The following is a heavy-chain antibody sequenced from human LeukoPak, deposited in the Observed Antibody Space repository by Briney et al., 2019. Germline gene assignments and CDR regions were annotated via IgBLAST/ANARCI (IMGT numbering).Heavy chain of an antibody. CDR2: ISGSGGST. Sequence: PGGSLRLSCSASGFTFSSYAVRWVRQAPGKGLEWVSAISGSGGSTYYADSVKGRFTISRDNSKNTLYLQMNSLRAEDTAAYYCAKEVGFGELLRYNWFDPWGQGTLVTVSS. D-gene: IGHD3-10*01. CDR3: AKEVGFGELLRYNWFDP. CDR1: GFTFSSYA. V-gene: IGHV3-23*01. J-gene: IGHJ5*02.